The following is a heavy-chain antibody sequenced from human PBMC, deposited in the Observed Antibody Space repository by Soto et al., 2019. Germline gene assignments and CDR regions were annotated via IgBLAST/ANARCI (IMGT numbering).Heavy chain of an antibody. J-gene: IGHJ6*02. CDR2: IDPSDSYT. CDR1: GYSFTSYW. CDR3: ARHRSSRNYYGMDV. V-gene: IGHV5-10-1*01. D-gene: IGHD6-13*01. Sequence: GETLKISCKGSGYSFTSYWISWVRQMPGKGLEWMGRIDPSDSYTNYSPSFQGHVTISADKSISTAYLQWSSLKASDTAMYYCARHRSSRNYYGMDVWGQGTTVTVSS.